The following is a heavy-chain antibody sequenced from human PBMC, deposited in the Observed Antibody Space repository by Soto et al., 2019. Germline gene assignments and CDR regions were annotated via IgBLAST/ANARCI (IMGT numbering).Heavy chain of an antibody. J-gene: IGHJ4*02. D-gene: IGHD4-17*01. CDR2: IYYSGST. CDR3: ARHGTVALDY. CDR1: GGSISSYY. V-gene: IGHV4-59*01. Sequence: SETLSLTCTVSGGSISSYYWSWIRQPPGKGLEWIGYIYYSGSTNYNPSLKSRVTISVDTSKNQFSLKLSSVTAADTAVYYCARHGTVALDYWGQGTLVTVSS.